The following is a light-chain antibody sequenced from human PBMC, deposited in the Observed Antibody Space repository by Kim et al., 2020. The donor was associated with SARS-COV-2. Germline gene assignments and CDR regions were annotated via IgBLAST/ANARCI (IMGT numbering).Light chain of an antibody. Sequence: QSVLTQPPSVSGAPGQRVTISCTGSSSNIGAGYDVHWYQQLPGTAPKLLIYDNNNRPSGVPDRFSGSKSGTSASLAITGLQAEDEADYYCQSYDSSLRGSVVFGGGTKLTVL. CDR1: SSNIGAGYD. CDR3: QSYDSSLRGSVV. V-gene: IGLV1-40*01. J-gene: IGLJ2*01. CDR2: DNN.